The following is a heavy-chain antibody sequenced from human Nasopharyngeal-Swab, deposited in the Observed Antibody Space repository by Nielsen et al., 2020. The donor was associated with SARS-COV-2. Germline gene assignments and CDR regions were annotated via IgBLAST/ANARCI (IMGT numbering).Heavy chain of an antibody. Sequence: SETLSLTCTVSGGSISSYYWSWIRRPPGKGLEWIGYIYYSGSTNYNPSLKSRVTISVDTSKNQFSLKLSYVTAADTAVYYCAREYQSTYYYDSSGPIYDAFDIWGQGTMVTVSS. J-gene: IGHJ3*02. CDR3: AREYQSTYYYDSSGPIYDAFDI. V-gene: IGHV4-59*01. D-gene: IGHD3-22*01. CDR2: IYYSGST. CDR1: GGSISSYY.